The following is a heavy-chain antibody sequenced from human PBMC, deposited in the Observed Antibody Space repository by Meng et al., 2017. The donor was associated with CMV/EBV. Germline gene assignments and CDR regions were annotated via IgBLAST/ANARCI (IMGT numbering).Heavy chain of an antibody. Sequence: QLQRREWGQGPVKASETLSLTCTVSGGSISSSSYYWGWIRQPPGKGLEWIGSIYYSGSTYYNPSLKSRVTISVDTSKNQFSLKLSSVTAADTAVYYCVTWLWFGELSGYYFDYWGQGTLVTVSS. D-gene: IGHD3-10*01. J-gene: IGHJ4*02. CDR3: VTWLWFGELSGYYFDY. CDR1: GGSISSSSYY. CDR2: IYYSGST. V-gene: IGHV4-39*07.